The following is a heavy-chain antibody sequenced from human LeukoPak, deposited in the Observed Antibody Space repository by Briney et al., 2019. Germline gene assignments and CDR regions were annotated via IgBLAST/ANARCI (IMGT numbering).Heavy chain of an antibody. CDR3: ARASNLQSTIRRSSSWYSRVFSWFDP. J-gene: IGHJ5*02. Sequence: ASVKVSCKASGHTFTSYDINWVRQATGQGLEWMGWMNPNSGNTGYAQKLQRRVTMTRNTSISTAYMELSSLRSEDTAVYYCARASNLQSTIRRSSSWYSRVFSWFDPWGQGTLVTVSS. CDR1: GHTFTSYD. D-gene: IGHD6-13*01. V-gene: IGHV1-8*02. CDR2: MNPNSGNT.